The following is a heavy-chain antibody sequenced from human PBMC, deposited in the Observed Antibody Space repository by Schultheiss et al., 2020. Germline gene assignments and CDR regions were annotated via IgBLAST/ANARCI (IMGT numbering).Heavy chain of an antibody. D-gene: IGHD6-13*01. CDR1: GYTFTSYD. Sequence: ASVKVSCKASGYTFTSYDINWVRQATGQGLEWMGWISAYNGNTNYAQKLQGRVTMTTDTSTSTAYMELRSLRSDDTAVYYCARYMKVVAAADNGDYWGQGTLVTVSS. V-gene: IGHV1-18*01. CDR2: ISAYNGNT. CDR3: ARYMKVVAAADNGDY. J-gene: IGHJ4*02.